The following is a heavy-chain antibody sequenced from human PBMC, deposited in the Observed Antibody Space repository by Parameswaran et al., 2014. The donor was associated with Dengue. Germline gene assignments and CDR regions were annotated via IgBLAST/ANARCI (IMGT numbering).Heavy chain of an antibody. CDR3: ARIRHIVVVPTITPGAFDI. CDR2: IYPGDSDT. D-gene: IGHD2-2*01. Sequence: VRQMPRGKAWSGWGIIYPGDSDTRYNPSFQGQVTISADKSISTAYLQWSSLKASDTAIFYCARIRHIVVVPTITPGAFDIWGQGTMVTVSS. J-gene: IGHJ3*02. V-gene: IGHV5-51*01.